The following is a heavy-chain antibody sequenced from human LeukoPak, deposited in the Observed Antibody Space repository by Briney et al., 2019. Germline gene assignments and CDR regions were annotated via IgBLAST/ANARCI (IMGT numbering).Heavy chain of an antibody. V-gene: IGHV4-34*01. CDR2: INHSGST. D-gene: IGHD6-19*01. CDR3: ARVRRIAVAVDY. Sequence: SETLSLTCAVYGGSFSGYYWSWIRQPPGKGLEWIGEINHSGSTNYNPSLKSRVTISVDTSKNQFSLKLSSVTAADTAVYYCARVRRIAVAVDYWGQGTLVTVSS. J-gene: IGHJ4*02. CDR1: GGSFSGYY.